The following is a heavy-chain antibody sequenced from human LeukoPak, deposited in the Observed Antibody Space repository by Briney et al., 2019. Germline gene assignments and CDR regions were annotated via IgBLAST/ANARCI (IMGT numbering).Heavy chain of an antibody. Sequence: SETLSLTCTVSGYSISSGYYWGWIRQPPGKGLEWIGSIYHSGSTYYNPSLKSRVTISVDTSKNQFSLKLGSVTAADTAVYYCAGRYCSSTSCYQHWGQGTLVTVSS. D-gene: IGHD2-2*01. J-gene: IGHJ1*01. CDR1: GYSISSGYY. CDR2: IYHSGST. V-gene: IGHV4-38-2*02. CDR3: AGRYCSSTSCYQH.